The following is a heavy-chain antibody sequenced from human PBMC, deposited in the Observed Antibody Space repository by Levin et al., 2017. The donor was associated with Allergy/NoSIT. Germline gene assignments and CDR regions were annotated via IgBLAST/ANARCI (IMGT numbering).Heavy chain of an antibody. Sequence: PGGSLRLSCAASGFTFSSYAMHWVRQAPGKGLEWVAVISYDGSNKYYADSVKGRFTISRDNSKNTLYLQMNSLRAEDTAVYYCARERSFPRFLEWTTRYYYGMDVWGQGTTVTVSS. CDR3: ARERSFPRFLEWTTRYYYGMDV. CDR2: ISYDGSNK. J-gene: IGHJ6*02. V-gene: IGHV3-30-3*01. D-gene: IGHD3-3*01. CDR1: GFTFSSYA.